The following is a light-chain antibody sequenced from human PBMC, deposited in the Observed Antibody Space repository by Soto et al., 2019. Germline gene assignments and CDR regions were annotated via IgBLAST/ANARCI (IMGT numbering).Light chain of an antibody. Sequence: QSALTQPASVSGSPGQSITISCTGTSSDVGGYKYVSWYQQYPGKAPKLMIYEVSNRPSGVSNRFSASKSGNTASLTISGLQAEDEADYYCSSHTSSTIVVFGGGTKVTVL. CDR2: EVS. J-gene: IGLJ3*02. CDR3: SSHTSSTIVV. CDR1: SSDVGGYKY. V-gene: IGLV2-14*01.